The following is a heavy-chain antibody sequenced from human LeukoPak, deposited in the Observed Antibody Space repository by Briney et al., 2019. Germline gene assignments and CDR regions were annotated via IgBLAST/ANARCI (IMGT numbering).Heavy chain of an antibody. D-gene: IGHD6-13*01. V-gene: IGHV3-30*02. CDR3: AKDSLLRGYSSSWRFDY. J-gene: IGHJ4*02. CDR1: GFTFSSYG. CDR2: IRYDGSNK. Sequence: GGSLRLSCAASGFTFSSYGMHWVRQAPGKGLEWVAFIRYDGSNKYYADSVKGRFTISRDNSKNTLYLQMNSLRAEGTAVYYCAKDSLLRGYSSSWRFDYWGQGTLVTVSS.